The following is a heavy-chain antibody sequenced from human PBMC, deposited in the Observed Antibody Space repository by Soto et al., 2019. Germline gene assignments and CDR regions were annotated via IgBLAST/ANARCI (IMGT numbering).Heavy chain of an antibody. V-gene: IGHV4-61*01. D-gene: IGHD3-22*01. Sequence: SETLSLTCTLSGASVNSANYYWSWIRQPPGKGLEWIGFIYYSGSTKYNPSLKSRVTISLDTSKNQISLNLTSVTAADTAVYYCTRDTSGYNPPYWGQGMPVTVSS. J-gene: IGHJ4*02. CDR2: IYYSGST. CDR3: TRDTSGYNPPY. CDR1: GASVNSANYY.